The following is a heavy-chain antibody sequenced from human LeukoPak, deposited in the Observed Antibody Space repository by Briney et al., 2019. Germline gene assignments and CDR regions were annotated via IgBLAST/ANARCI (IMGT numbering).Heavy chain of an antibody. CDR1: AFTFSSYS. CDR3: AKASSETYYYDSSGYYQLGY. Sequence: GGSLRLSCAASAFTFSSYSMNWVRQAPGKGLEWVSAISGSGGSTYYADSVKGRFTISRDNSKNTLYLQMNSLRAEDTAVYYCAKASSETYYYDSSGYYQLGYWGQGTLVTVSS. CDR2: ISGSGGST. V-gene: IGHV3-23*01. J-gene: IGHJ4*02. D-gene: IGHD3-22*01.